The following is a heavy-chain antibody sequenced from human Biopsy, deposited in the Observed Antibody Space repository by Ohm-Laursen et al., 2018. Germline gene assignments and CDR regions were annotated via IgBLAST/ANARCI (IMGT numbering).Heavy chain of an antibody. CDR3: AREAAIIDPRTRAFDY. CDR1: GGSISSYY. CDR2: LYNTGGT. Sequence: SETLSLTCTVSGGSISSYYWNRIRQPPGKGLEWIGYLYNTGGTNYNPSLKSRVTISVDTSKNQFSLKLRSVTAADTAVYYCAREAAIIDPRTRAFDYWGQGTLVTVSS. D-gene: IGHD6-25*01. J-gene: IGHJ4*02. V-gene: IGHV4-59*01.